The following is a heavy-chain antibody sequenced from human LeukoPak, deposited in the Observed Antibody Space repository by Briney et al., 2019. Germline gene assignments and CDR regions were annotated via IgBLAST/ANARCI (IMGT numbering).Heavy chain of an antibody. J-gene: IGHJ4*02. CDR1: GDSISSYY. Sequence: SETLSLTCSVSGDSISSYYWSWIRQPPGKGLEWIGYINYSGSTNYNPSLKSRVTISVDTSKNQFSLKLSSVTAADTAVYYCAAYNGYNYVIDYWSQVSLVTVFS. CDR2: INYSGST. CDR3: AAYNGYNYVIDY. V-gene: IGHV4-59*01. D-gene: IGHD5-24*01.